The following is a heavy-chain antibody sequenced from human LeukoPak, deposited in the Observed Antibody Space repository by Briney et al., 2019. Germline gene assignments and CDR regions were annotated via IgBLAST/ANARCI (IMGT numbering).Heavy chain of an antibody. CDR2: IIPIFGTT. D-gene: IGHD3-10*01. CDR3: ARERLDGRFGEFTQPSWFDP. Sequence: SLKLSCTASGGTFSSCAISWVRQAPGQGLEWMGGIIPIFGTTNYAHSFKGRVTITADKSKSTAYMELSSLRTEDTAVYYCARERLDGRFGEFTQPSWFDPWGQGTLVTVSS. CDR1: GGTFSSCA. V-gene: IGHV1-69*06. J-gene: IGHJ5*02.